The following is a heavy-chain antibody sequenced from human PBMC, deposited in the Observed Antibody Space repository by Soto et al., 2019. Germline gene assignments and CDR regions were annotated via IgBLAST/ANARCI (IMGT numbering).Heavy chain of an antibody. Sequence: SGPTLVNPTQTLTLTCTFSGFSLSTSGAGVGWIRQPPPKALEWLAVVYWDEDKRYSPSLKSRLTITKDTSKNQVVLKMTNKELVDTATYYCAHRLYAGWLTGSYPDSGGPGPRVTVSS. CDR3: AHRLYAGWLTGSYPDS. J-gene: IGHJ5*01. CDR1: GFSLSTSGAG. CDR2: VYWDEDK. V-gene: IGHV2-5*02. D-gene: IGHD1-26*01.